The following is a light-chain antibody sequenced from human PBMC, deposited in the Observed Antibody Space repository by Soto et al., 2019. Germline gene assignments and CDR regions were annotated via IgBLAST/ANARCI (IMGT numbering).Light chain of an antibody. CDR1: SSDVGSYNY. CDR3: SSYTTSSTHVV. J-gene: IGLJ2*01. CDR2: DVS. V-gene: IGLV2-14*01. Sequence: QSALTQPASVSGSPGQSITISCTGTSSDVGSYNYVSWYQQYPGKAPKLMIYDVSNRPSGVSYRFSGSKSGNTASLTISGRQAEDEADYCCSSYTTSSTHVVFGGGTKVTVL.